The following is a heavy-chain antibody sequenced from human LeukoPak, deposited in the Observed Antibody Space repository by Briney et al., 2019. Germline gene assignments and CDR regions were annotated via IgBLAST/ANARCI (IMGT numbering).Heavy chain of an antibody. CDR1: GYTFTSYA. Sequence: ASVKVSCKASGYTFTSYAMTWVRQAPGQGLEWMGWINTNTGNPTYAQGFTGRFVFSLDTSVSTAYLQISSLQAEDTAVYYCARGYSYGYASWVSYWGQGTLVTVSS. D-gene: IGHD5-18*01. V-gene: IGHV7-4-1*02. CDR2: INTNTGNP. J-gene: IGHJ4*02. CDR3: ARGYSYGYASWVSY.